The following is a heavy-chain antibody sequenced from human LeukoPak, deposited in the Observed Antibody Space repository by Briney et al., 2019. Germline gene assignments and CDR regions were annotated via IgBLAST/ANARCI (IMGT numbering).Heavy chain of an antibody. V-gene: IGHV4-59*01. D-gene: IGHD3-3*01. J-gene: IGHJ5*02. CDR1: GGSISSYY. Sequence: PSETLSLTCTVSGGSISSYYWSWIRQPPGKGLEWIGYIYYSGSTNYNPSLKSRVTISVDTSKNQFSLKLSSVTAADTAVYYCASQGLRFLEWLTWGQGTLVTVSS. CDR2: IYYSGST. CDR3: ASQGLRFLEWLT.